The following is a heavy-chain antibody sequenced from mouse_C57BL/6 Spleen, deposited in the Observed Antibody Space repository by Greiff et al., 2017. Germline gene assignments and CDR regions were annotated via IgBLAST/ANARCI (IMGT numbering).Heavy chain of an antibody. CDR3: ARGGYGNYYFDY. CDR1: GYAFSSSW. D-gene: IGHD2-1*01. V-gene: IGHV1-82*01. CDR2: IYPGDGDT. Sequence: VKLMESGPELVKPGASVKISCKASGYAFSSSWMNWVKQRPGKGLEWIGRIYPGDGDTNYNGKFKGKATLTADKSSSTAYMQLSSLTSEDSAVYFCARGGYGNYYFDYWGQGTTLTVSS. J-gene: IGHJ2*01.